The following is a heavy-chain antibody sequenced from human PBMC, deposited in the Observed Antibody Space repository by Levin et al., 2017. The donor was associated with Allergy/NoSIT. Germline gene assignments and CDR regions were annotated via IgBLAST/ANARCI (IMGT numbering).Heavy chain of an antibody. D-gene: IGHD1-26*01. CDR1: GFTFSSYT. CDR3: AKGLSSGSPYRAFDM. J-gene: IGHJ3*02. Sequence: GGSLRLSCAASGFTFSSYTMTWVRQAPGKGLEWVSTMRYSGDTTYYADSVKGRFTISRDSPKDTLFLQMNSLRAEDTAVYYCAKGLSSGSPYRAFDMWGQGTMVTVSS. V-gene: IGHV3-23*01. CDR2: MRYSGDTT.